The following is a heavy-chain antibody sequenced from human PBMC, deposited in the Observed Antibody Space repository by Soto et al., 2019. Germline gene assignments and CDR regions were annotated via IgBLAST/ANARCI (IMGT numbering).Heavy chain of an antibody. CDR2: IYYSGTT. J-gene: IGHJ3*02. CDR3: ARGYSSAFDI. Sequence: QVQLQESGPGLVKPSETLSLTCTASGGSISSYYWSWIRQPPGKGLEWIGYIYYSGTTNYNPALKSRVTISVDTSKNQFSLKLSSVTAADTAVYYCARGYSSAFDIWGQGTMVTVSS. CDR1: GGSISSYY. D-gene: IGHD6-13*01. V-gene: IGHV4-59*08.